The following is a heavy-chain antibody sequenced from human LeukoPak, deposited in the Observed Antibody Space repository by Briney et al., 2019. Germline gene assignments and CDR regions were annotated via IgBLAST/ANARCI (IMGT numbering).Heavy chain of an antibody. CDR2: ISGSGGST. J-gene: IGHJ6*03. CDR1: GFTFTYAW. D-gene: IGHD6-6*01. Sequence: GGSLRLSCAASGFTFTYAWMSWVRQAPGKGLEWVSAISGSGGSTYYADSVKGRFTISRDNSKNTLYLQMNSLRAEDTAVYYCAKGGRNQSIAPFYYYYYMDVWGKGTTVTVSS. V-gene: IGHV3-23*01. CDR3: AKGGRNQSIAPFYYYYYMDV.